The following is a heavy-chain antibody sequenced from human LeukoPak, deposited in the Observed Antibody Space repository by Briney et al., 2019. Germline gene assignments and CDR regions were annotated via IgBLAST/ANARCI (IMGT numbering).Heavy chain of an antibody. J-gene: IGHJ6*02. CDR3: ARDLMVGWVAGTKGGYYYYGMDV. Sequence: ASVKVSCKASGYTFTSYGISWVRQAPGQGLEWMGWISAYKGNTNYAQKLQGRVTMTTDTSTSTAYMELRSLRSDDTAVYYCARDLMVGWVAGTKGGYYYYGMDVWGQGTTVTVSS. CDR1: GYTFTSYG. V-gene: IGHV1-18*01. CDR2: ISAYKGNT. D-gene: IGHD6-19*01.